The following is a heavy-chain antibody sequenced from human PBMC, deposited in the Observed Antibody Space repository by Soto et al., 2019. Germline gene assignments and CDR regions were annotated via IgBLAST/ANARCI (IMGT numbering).Heavy chain of an antibody. J-gene: IGHJ4*02. D-gene: IGHD6-6*01. CDR2: IYSGGST. CDR1: GFTVSSNY. CDR3: ARDSGGMRQLFYFDY. Sequence: EVQLVESGGGLVQPGGSLRLSCAASGFTVSSNYMSWVRQAPGKGLEWVSVIYSGGSTYYADSVKGRFTISRDNSKNTLYLQMNSLRAEATAVYYCARDSGGMRQLFYFDYWGQGTLVTVSS. V-gene: IGHV3-66*01.